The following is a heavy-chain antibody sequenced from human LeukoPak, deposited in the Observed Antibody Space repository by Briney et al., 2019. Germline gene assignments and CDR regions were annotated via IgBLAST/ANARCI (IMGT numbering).Heavy chain of an antibody. CDR2: ISYDGSNK. Sequence: GGSLRLSCAASGFTFSSYGMPWVRQAPGKGLEWVAVISYDGSNKDYADSVKGRFTISRDNSKNTLYLQMNSLRAEDTAVYYCAKDPRDYYDSSGYYYRWFYFDYWGQGTLVTVSS. V-gene: IGHV3-30*18. CDR3: AKDPRDYYDSSGYYYRWFYFDY. CDR1: GFTFSSYG. D-gene: IGHD3-22*01. J-gene: IGHJ4*02.